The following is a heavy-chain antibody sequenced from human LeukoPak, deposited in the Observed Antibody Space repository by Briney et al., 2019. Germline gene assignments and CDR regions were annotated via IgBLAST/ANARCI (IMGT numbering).Heavy chain of an antibody. CDR2: INPNSGGT. Sequence: ASVKVSCKASGYTFTGYYMHWVRQAPGQGLEWMGWINPNSGGTNYAQKFQGRVTTTRDTSISTAYMELSRLRSDDTAVYYCARGYFRWSYYDSSGYYDYWGQGTLVTVSS. CDR1: GYTFTGYY. CDR3: ARGYFRWSYYDSSGYYDY. V-gene: IGHV1-2*02. D-gene: IGHD3-22*01. J-gene: IGHJ4*02.